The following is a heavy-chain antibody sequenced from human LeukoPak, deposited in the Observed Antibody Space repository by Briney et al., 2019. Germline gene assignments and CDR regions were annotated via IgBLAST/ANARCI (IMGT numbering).Heavy chain of an antibody. CDR2: IYTSGST. CDR1: GGSISSSSYY. D-gene: IGHD2-2*01. Sequence: SETLSLTCTVSGGSISSSSYYWSWIRQPAGKGLEWIGRIYTSGSTNYNPSLKSRVTMSVDTSKNQFSLKLSSVTAADTAVYYCARDSSSRVPAAMYYYYYYYMDVWGKGTTVTISS. CDR3: ARDSSSRVPAAMYYYYYYYMDV. V-gene: IGHV4-61*02. J-gene: IGHJ6*03.